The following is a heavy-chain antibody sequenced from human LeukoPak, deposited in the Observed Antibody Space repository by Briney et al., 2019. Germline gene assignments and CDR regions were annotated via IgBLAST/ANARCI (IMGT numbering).Heavy chain of an antibody. CDR2: INPSSGGT. CDR1: GYTFTGYY. D-gene: IGHD4-17*01. Sequence: ASVKVSCKASGYTFTGYYMHWVRQAPGQGLGWMGWINPSSGGTNYAQKFQGRVTMTRDTSISTAYMELSRLRSDDTAVYYCARGTDGDAHYYYYGMDVWGQGTTVTVSS. J-gene: IGHJ6*02. CDR3: ARGTDGDAHYYYYGMDV. V-gene: IGHV1-2*02.